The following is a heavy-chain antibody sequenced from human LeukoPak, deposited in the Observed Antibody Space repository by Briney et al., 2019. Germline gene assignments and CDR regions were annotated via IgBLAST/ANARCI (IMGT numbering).Heavy chain of an antibody. CDR1: GFTFSSYS. Sequence: HPGGSLRLSCAASGFTFSSYSMNWVRQAPGKGLEWVSAISGSGGSTYYADSVKGRFTISRDNSKNTLYLQMNSLRAEDTAVYYCAKDRTTVVTRVWFDPWGQGTLVTVSS. J-gene: IGHJ5*02. CDR3: AKDRTTVVTRVWFDP. V-gene: IGHV3-23*01. D-gene: IGHD4-23*01. CDR2: ISGSGGST.